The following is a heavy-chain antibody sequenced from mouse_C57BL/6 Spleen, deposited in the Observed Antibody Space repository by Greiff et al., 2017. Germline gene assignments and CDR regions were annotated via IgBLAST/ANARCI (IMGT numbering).Heavy chain of an antibody. Sequence: QQSCQASGYPFTSYWMHWVKQRPGRGLEWIGRIDPNSGGTKYNEKFKSKATLTVDKPSSTAYMQLSSLTSEDSAVYYCARSVVHWYFDVWGTGTTVTVSS. D-gene: IGHD1-1*01. CDR2: IDPNSGGT. CDR3: ARSVVHWYFDV. V-gene: IGHV1-72*01. CDR1: GYPFTSYW. J-gene: IGHJ1*03.